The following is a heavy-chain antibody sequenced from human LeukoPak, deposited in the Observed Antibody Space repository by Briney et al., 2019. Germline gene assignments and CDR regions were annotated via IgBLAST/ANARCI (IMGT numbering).Heavy chain of an antibody. CDR2: IIPILGIA. D-gene: IGHD2-2*01. V-gene: IGHV1-69*02. CDR1: GGTFSSYR. Sequence: SVNVSCMSSGGTFSSYRKKRIRRAPGQGEEWMGRIIPILGIANYAQKFQGRVTITADKSTSTAYMELSSLRSEDTAVYYCAIVVVPANMDVWGKGTTVTVSS. CDR3: AIVVVPANMDV. J-gene: IGHJ6*03.